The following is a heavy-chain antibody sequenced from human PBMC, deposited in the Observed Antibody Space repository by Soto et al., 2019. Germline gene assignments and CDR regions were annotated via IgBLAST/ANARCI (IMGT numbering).Heavy chain of an antibody. D-gene: IGHD2-2*01. Sequence: VQLLESGGGLVQPGGSLRLSCAASGFNFKNYAMNWVRQAPGKGLEWASGISARGDSTYYADSVRGRFTISRDNSNNTVFLRMSGLSVEDTAIYYCAKPERYASGMDVWGQGTTVTVSS. CDR2: ISARGDST. V-gene: IGHV3-23*01. CDR3: AKPERYASGMDV. CDR1: GFNFKNYA. J-gene: IGHJ6*02.